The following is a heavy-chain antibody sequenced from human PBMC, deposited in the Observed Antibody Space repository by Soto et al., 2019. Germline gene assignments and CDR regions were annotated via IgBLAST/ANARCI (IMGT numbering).Heavy chain of an antibody. CDR2: ISYDGYNK. V-gene: IGHV3-30*18. Sequence: GGCLRLSCAASGFTFSSFGMHWVRQAPGKGLEWVAVISYDGYNKYYADSVKGRFTISRDKNTLYLQMNSLRAEDSAVYYCAKDGYDFWSGYFGYFDYWGQGTLVTVSS. CDR1: GFTFSSFG. CDR3: AKDGYDFWSGYFGYFDY. J-gene: IGHJ4*02. D-gene: IGHD3-3*01.